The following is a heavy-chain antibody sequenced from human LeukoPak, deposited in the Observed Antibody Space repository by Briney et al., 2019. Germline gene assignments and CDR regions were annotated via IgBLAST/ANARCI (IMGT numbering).Heavy chain of an antibody. Sequence: ASVKVSCKASGYTFTSYYIHWVRQAPGQGLEWMGGIIPIFGTANYAQKFQGRVTITADESTSTAYMELSSLRSEDTAVYYCARSGYSSGRPTFDYWGQGTLVTVSS. D-gene: IGHD6-19*01. CDR2: IIPIFGTA. CDR1: GYTFTSYY. J-gene: IGHJ4*02. CDR3: ARSGYSSGRPTFDY. V-gene: IGHV1-69*13.